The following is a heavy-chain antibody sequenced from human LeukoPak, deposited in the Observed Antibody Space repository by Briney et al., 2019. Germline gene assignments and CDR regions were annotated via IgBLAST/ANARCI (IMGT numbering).Heavy chain of an antibody. CDR2: IKSDV. CDR1: GFTFSSYW. Sequence: GGSLRLSCAASGFTFSSYWMHWVRQAPGKGLVWVSRIKSDVTYADSVRGRFTISRDNAKNTLYLQMNSLRAEDTAVYYCARGRGGDFDYWGQGTLVSVSS. J-gene: IGHJ4*02. V-gene: IGHV3-74*01. CDR3: ARGRGGDFDY.